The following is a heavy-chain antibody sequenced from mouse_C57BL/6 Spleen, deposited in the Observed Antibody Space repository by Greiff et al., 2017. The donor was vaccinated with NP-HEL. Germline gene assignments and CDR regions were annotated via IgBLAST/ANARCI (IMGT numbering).Heavy chain of an antibody. D-gene: IGHD2-14*01. J-gene: IGHJ1*03. CDR3: ARWYDLYWYFDV. V-gene: IGHV1-81*01. Sequence: QVQLKESGAELARPGASVKLSCKASGYTFTSYGISWVKQRTGQGLEWIGEIYPRSGNTYYNEKFKGKATLTADKSSSTAYMELRSLTSEDSAVYFCARWYDLYWYFDVWGTGTTVTVSS. CDR1: GYTFTSYG. CDR2: IYPRSGNT.